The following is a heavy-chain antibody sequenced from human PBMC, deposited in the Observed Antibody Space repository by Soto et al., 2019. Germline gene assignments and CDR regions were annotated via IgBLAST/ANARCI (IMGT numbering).Heavy chain of an antibody. J-gene: IGHJ4*02. CDR2: IYYSGST. Sequence: SETLSLTCTVSGGSISSGGYYWSWIRQYPGKGLEWIGYIYYSGSTYYNPSLKSRVTISVDTSKNQFSLKLSSVTAADTAVYYCARVFIVATMSHYFDYWGQGTLVTVSS. D-gene: IGHD5-12*01. CDR3: ARVFIVATMSHYFDY. CDR1: GGSISSGGYY. V-gene: IGHV4-31*03.